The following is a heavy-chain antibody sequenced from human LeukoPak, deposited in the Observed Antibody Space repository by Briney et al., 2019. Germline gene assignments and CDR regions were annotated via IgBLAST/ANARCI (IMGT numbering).Heavy chain of an antibody. Sequence: GGSLRLSCAASGFTFSSYGMSWVRQAPGKGLEWVAGISDSGGSTKYADSVKGRFTIARDNRKNTLYLQMNSLRAEDTAVYFCAKRGVVIRVILVGFHKEAYESWGQGALVTVSS. D-gene: IGHD3/OR15-3a*01. V-gene: IGHV3-23*01. CDR2: ISDSGGST. CDR1: GFTFSSYG. CDR3: AKRGVVIRVILVGFHKEAYES. J-gene: IGHJ5*02.